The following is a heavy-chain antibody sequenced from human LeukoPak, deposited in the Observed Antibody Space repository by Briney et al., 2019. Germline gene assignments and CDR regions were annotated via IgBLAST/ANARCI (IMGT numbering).Heavy chain of an antibody. CDR2: ISYDGSNK. CDR3: AKVRDYYYYYGMDV. CDR1: GFTFSSYG. J-gene: IGHJ6*02. D-gene: IGHD5-24*01. Sequence: KAGGSLRLSCAASGFTFSSYGMHWVRQTPGKGLEWVAVISYDGSNKYYADSVKGRFSISRDNSKNTLYLQMNSLRAEDTAVYYCAKVRDYYYYYGMDVWGQGTTVTVSS. V-gene: IGHV3-30*18.